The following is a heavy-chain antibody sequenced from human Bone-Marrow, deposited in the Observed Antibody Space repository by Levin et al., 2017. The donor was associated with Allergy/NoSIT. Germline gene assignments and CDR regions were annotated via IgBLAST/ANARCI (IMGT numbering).Heavy chain of an antibody. CDR3: ARVGTAHYYYYYMDV. CDR1: GFTFSSYG. D-gene: IGHD7-27*01. CDR2: IWYDGSNK. V-gene: IGHV3-33*01. J-gene: IGHJ6*03. Sequence: GGSLRLSCAASGFTFSSYGMHWVRQAPGKGLEWVAVIWYDGSNKYYADSVKGRFTISRDNSKNTLYLQMNSLRAEDTAVYYCARVGTAHYYYYYMDVWGKGTTVTVSS.